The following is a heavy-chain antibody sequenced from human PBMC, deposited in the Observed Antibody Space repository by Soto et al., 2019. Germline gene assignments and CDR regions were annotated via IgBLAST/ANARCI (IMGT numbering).Heavy chain of an antibody. CDR3: AKDPAYCGGDCYSVYYFDY. J-gene: IGHJ4*02. V-gene: IGHV3-23*01. CDR2: ISGSGGST. D-gene: IGHD2-21*02. Sequence: GGSLRLSCAASGFTFSSYAMSWVRQAPGKGLEWVSAISGSGGSTYYADSVKGRFTISRDNSKNTPYLQMNSLRAEDTAVYYCAKDPAYCGGDCYSVYYFDYWGQGTLVTVSS. CDR1: GFTFSSYA.